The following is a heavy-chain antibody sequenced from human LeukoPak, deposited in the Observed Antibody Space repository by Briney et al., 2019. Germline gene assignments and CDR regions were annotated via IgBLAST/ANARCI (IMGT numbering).Heavy chain of an antibody. V-gene: IGHV5-51*01. CDR2: IYPGDSDT. Sequence: GESLKISCKGSGFMFTSYWIGWVRQMPGKGLEWMGIIYPGDSDTRYSPSFQGQVTMSVDKSISTAYLQWTSLKASDSAMYYCATRGDTSGWYVGYWGQGTLVTVSS. CDR1: GFMFTSYW. D-gene: IGHD6-19*01. J-gene: IGHJ4*02. CDR3: ATRGDTSGWYVGY.